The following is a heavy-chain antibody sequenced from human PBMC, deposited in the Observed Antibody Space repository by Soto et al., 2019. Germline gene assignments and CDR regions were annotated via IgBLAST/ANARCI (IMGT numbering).Heavy chain of an antibody. CDR2: ISSSSSTI. CDR3: ARDCITMIGGWCFAFDI. J-gene: IGHJ3*02. V-gene: IGHV3-48*02. Sequence: GGSLRLSCAASGFTFSSYSMNWVRQAPGKWREWVSYISSSSSTIYYADSVKGRFTISRDNAKNSLYLQMNSLRDEDTAVYYCARDCITMIGGWCFAFDIWGQGXMVTVSS. D-gene: IGHD3-22*01. CDR1: GFTFSSYS.